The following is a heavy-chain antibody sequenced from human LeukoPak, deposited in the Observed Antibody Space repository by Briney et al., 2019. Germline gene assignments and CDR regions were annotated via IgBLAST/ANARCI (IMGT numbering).Heavy chain of an antibody. D-gene: IGHD4-17*01. Sequence: GGSLRLSCVASGFTVSSNYMSWVRQAPGKGLEWVSVIYSGGSTYYADSVKGRFTISRDNSKNTLYLQMNSLRAEDTAVYYCARDDGDYFFDYWGQGTLVTVSS. V-gene: IGHV3-53*01. CDR1: GFTVSSNY. CDR3: ARDDGDYFFDY. CDR2: IYSGGST. J-gene: IGHJ4*02.